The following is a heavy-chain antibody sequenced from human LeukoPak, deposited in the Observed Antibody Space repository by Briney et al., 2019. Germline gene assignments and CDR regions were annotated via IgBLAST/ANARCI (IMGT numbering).Heavy chain of an antibody. Sequence: GGSLRLSCTASGFTFGDYAMSWVRQAPGKGLEWVAFIRYEGSDKYYADSVKGRFTIFRDNSKNTLYLEMNSLRTDDTAMYFCAKDLVRDRWFGESWGQGTLVTVSS. CDR1: GFTFGDYA. V-gene: IGHV3-30*02. J-gene: IGHJ5*02. CDR3: AKDLVRDRWFGES. D-gene: IGHD3-10*01. CDR2: IRYEGSDK.